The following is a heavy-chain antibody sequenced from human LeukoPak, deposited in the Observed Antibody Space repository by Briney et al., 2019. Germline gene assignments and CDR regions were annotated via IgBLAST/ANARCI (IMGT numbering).Heavy chain of an antibody. J-gene: IGHJ5*02. Sequence: PSETLSLTCAVSGYSISSCYYWGLIRQPPGKGLEWIGIIYHSGSTYYNPSLKSRVTISGDTSKNQFSLMLSYVTAAEAAVYYCARANWQQLTHTPHHWGQGTLVTVSS. D-gene: IGHD6-13*01. CDR2: IYHSGST. V-gene: IGHV4-38-2*01. CDR1: GYSISSCYY. CDR3: ARANWQQLTHTPHH.